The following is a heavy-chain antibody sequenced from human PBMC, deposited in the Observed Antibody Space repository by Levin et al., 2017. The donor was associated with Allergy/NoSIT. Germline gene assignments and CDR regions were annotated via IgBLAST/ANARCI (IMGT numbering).Heavy chain of an antibody. V-gene: IGHV3-9*01. CDR1: GFTFDDYA. D-gene: IGHD1-26*01. CDR2: IDWNSGKI. J-gene: IGHJ6*02. Sequence: GGSLRLSCAAIGFTFDDYAMHWARQPPGKGLEWVSIIDWNSGKIDYADSVKGRFTISRDNAKNSVYLQMNSLRDEDTASYYCVKGFGATVPSGMDVWGPGTTVIVSS. CDR3: VKGFGATVPSGMDV.